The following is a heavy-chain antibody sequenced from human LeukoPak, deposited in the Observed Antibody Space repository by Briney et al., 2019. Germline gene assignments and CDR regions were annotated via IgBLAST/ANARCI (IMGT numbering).Heavy chain of an antibody. CDR3: ARGSKDYDFWSGYYQYDYYYYYMDV. CDR1: GGSLSGHF. V-gene: IGHV4-59*11. J-gene: IGHJ6*03. Sequence: SETLSLTCAVCGGSLSGHFWSWICQPPGKGLEWIGYICYSGSTNYNPSLKSRVTISVDTSKNQFSLKLSSVTAADAAVYYCARGSKDYDFWSGYYQYDYYYYYMDVWGKGTTVTVSS. D-gene: IGHD3-3*01. CDR2: ICYSGST.